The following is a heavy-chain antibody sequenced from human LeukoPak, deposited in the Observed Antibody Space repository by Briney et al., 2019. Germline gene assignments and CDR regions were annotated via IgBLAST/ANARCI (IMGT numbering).Heavy chain of an antibody. V-gene: IGHV1-2*02. D-gene: IGHD2-15*01. J-gene: IGHJ5*02. CDR1: GYTFTGYY. Sequence: ASVKVSCKASGYTFTGYYMHWVRQAPGQGLEWMGWINPNSGGTNYAQKFQGRVTMTRDTSISTAYMELSRLRSDDTAVYYCARAPYIVVVVAATPDYWFDPWGQGTLVTVSS. CDR2: INPNSGGT. CDR3: ARAPYIVVVVAATPDYWFDP.